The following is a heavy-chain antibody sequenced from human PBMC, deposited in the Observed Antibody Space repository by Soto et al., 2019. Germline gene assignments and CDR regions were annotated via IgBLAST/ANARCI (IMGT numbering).Heavy chain of an antibody. CDR2: INHSGST. J-gene: IGHJ4*02. CDR1: GGSFSGYY. CDR3: ARNPRGGTVTETSLDY. Sequence: QVQLQQWGAGLLKPSETLSLTCAVYGGSFSGYYWSWIRQPPGKGLEWIGEINHSGSTNYNPSLKSRVTISVDTSKNQVSLKLSSVTAADTAVYYCARNPRGGTVTETSLDYWGQGTLVTVSS. V-gene: IGHV4-34*01. D-gene: IGHD4-17*01.